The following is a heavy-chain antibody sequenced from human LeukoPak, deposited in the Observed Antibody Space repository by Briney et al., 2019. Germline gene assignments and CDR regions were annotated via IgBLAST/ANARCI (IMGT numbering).Heavy chain of an antibody. D-gene: IGHD2-15*01. CDR2: INPNSGGT. V-gene: IGHV1-2*04. Sequence: GASVKVSCKASGYTFTSYDINWVRQATGQGLEWMGWINPNSGGTNYAQKFQGWVTMTRDTSISTAYMELSRLRSDDTAVYYCAGGYCSGGSCYGGGPYYYGMDVWGQGTTVTVSS. CDR3: AGGYCSGGSCYGGGPYYYGMDV. CDR1: GYTFTSYD. J-gene: IGHJ6*02.